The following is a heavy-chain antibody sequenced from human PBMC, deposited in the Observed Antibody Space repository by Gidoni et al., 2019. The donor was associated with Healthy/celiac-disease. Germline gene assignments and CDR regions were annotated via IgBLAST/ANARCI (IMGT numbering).Heavy chain of an antibody. Sequence: QVQLQESGPGLVKPSQTLSLTCTVSGGSISSGSYYWSWIRQPAGKGLEWIGRIYTSGSTNYNPSLKSRVTISVDTSKNQFSLKLSSVTAADTAVYYCARERAAVVYWGQGTLVTVSS. V-gene: IGHV4-61*02. J-gene: IGHJ4*02. CDR1: GGSISSGSYY. CDR3: ARERAAVVY. D-gene: IGHD6-13*01. CDR2: IYTSGST.